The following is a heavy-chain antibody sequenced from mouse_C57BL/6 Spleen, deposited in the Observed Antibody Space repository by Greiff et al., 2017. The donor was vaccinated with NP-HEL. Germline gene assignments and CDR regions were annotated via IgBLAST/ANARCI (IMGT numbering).Heavy chain of an antibody. J-gene: IGHJ4*01. Sequence: EVKLMESGEGLVKPGGSLKLSCAASGFTFSSYAMSWVRQTPEKRLEWVAYISSGGDYIYYADTVKGRCTISRDNARNTLYLQMSSLKSEDTAMYYCTRGYGGRYAMDYWGQGTSVTVSS. CDR3: TRGYGGRYAMDY. D-gene: IGHD1-1*01. CDR1: GFTFSSYA. V-gene: IGHV5-9-1*02. CDR2: ISSGGDYI.